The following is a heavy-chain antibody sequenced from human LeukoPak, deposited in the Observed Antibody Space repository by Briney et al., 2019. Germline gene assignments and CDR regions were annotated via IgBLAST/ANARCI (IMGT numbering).Heavy chain of an antibody. D-gene: IGHD3-3*02. CDR2: IYPGDSDT. V-gene: IGHV5-51*01. J-gene: IGHJ3*02. CDR3: ASAYSPHFWSGYFPDDAFDI. Sequence: GESLKISCKGSGYSFTSYWIGWVRQMPGKGLEWMGIIYPGDSDTRYSPSFQGQVTISADKSISTAYLQWSSLKASDTAMYYCASAYSPHFWSGYFPDDAFDIWGQGTMVTVSS. CDR1: GYSFTSYW.